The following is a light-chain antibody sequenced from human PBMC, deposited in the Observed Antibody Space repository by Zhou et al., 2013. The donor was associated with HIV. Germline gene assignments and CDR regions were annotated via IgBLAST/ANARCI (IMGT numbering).Light chain of an antibody. CDR1: QDISKY. Sequence: DIQMTQSPSSLSASVGDRVTITCQASQDISKYLNWYQQKPGKAPKLLIYDASNLETGVPSRFSGSGFGTEFTLTISNLQPGDFATYYCHQFDSFPWSFGQGTKVEIK. CDR3: HQFDSFPWS. CDR2: DAS. J-gene: IGKJ1*01. V-gene: IGKV1-33*01.